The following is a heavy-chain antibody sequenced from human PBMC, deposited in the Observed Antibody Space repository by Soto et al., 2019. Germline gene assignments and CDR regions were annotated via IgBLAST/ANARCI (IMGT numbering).Heavy chain of an antibody. CDR1: GGFVSSSSYS. CDR2: MYSSENT. V-gene: IGHV4-39*01. Sequence: QLQVQESGPGLVKPSETLSLTCSVSGGFVSSSSYSWGWIRQSPGKGLEWIGTMYSSENTYYNPSLLSRVAISVDTSKNEFSLRLCSVTAADTAVYYCARLNGYCISTNCHGYYGMDVWGQGTTVTVSS. D-gene: IGHD2-2*03. CDR3: ARLNGYCISTNCHGYYGMDV. J-gene: IGHJ6*02.